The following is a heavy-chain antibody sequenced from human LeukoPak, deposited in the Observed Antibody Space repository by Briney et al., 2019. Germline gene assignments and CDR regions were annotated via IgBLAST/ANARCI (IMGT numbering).Heavy chain of an antibody. D-gene: IGHD3-10*01. CDR3: ARVRRYYGSGSSSDY. CDR1: KFSFSSYW. J-gene: IGHJ4*02. Sequence: GGSLRLSCAASKFSFSSYWMHWVRQAPGKGLVWVSRINSDGSRTNYADSVKGRFTISRDNAKNTLYLQMSSLRAEDTAVYYCARVRRYYGSGSSSDYWGQGALVTVSS. CDR2: INSDGSRT. V-gene: IGHV3-74*01.